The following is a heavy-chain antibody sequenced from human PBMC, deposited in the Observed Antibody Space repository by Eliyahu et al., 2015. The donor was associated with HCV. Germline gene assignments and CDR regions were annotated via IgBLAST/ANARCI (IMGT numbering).Heavy chain of an antibody. CDR3: ARDRPLLYYDSSGYYLDN. CDR2: ISSSSSYT. V-gene: IGHV3-11*05. D-gene: IGHD3-22*01. J-gene: IGHJ4*01. CDR1: GXXFSXXX. Sequence: QVQLVESGGGLVKPGGSLXXSCAASGXXFSXXXXSWIRQAPGKGLEWVSYISSSSSYTNYADSVKGRFTISRDNAKNSLYLQMNSLRAEDTAVYYCARDRPLLYYDSSGYYLDNWGHGTLVTVSS.